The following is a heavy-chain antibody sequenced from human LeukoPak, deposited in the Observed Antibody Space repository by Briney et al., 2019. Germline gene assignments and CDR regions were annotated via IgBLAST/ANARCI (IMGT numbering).Heavy chain of an antibody. D-gene: IGHD6-19*01. Sequence: GGSLGLSCAASGFTFDDYAMHWVRQAPGKGLEWVSGISWNSGSIGYADSVKGRFTISRDNAKNSLYLQMNSLRAEDTALYYCAKSSQWLVRGDAFDIWGQGTMVTVSS. V-gene: IGHV3-9*01. CDR3: AKSSQWLVRGDAFDI. CDR1: GFTFDDYA. CDR2: ISWNSGSI. J-gene: IGHJ3*02.